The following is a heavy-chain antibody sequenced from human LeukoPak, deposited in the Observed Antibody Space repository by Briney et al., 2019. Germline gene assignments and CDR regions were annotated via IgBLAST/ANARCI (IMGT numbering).Heavy chain of an antibody. CDR2: ISYDGSNK. D-gene: IGHD2-21*01. CDR3: ARGRLRVIDAFDI. Sequence: SGRSLRLSCAASGFTFSSYAMHWVRQAPGKGLEWGAVISYDGSNKDYADSVKGRFTISRDNSKNTLYLQMDSLRAGDTAVYYCARGRLRVIDAFDIWGQGTMVTVSS. J-gene: IGHJ3*02. CDR1: GFTFSSYA. V-gene: IGHV3-30-3*01.